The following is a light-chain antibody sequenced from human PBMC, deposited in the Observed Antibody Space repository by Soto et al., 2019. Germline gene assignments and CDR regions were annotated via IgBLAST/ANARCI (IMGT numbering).Light chain of an antibody. CDR1: SSDVGGSNY. CDR3: SSYTTSSTLVV. V-gene: IGLV2-14*01. Sequence: QSALTQPASVSGSPGQSITISCTGTSSDVGGSNYVSWYQQHPGTAPKLMIYDVSDRPSGVSNRFSGSKSGNTASLTISGLQAEDEADYYCSSYTTSSTLVVFGGGTKVTVL. J-gene: IGLJ2*01. CDR2: DVS.